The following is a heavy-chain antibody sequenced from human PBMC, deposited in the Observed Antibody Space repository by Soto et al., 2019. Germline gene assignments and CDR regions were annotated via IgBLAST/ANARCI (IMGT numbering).Heavy chain of an antibody. CDR2: IYYSGST. J-gene: IGHJ6*02. Sequence: QVQLQESGPGLVKPSQTLSLTCTVSGGSISSGGYYWSWIRQHPGKGLELIGYIYYSGSTYYNPSLKSRVTISVDTSKNQLSLKLSSVTAADTAVYYCARGGIVGTTSYYYYGMDVWGQGTTVTVSS. V-gene: IGHV4-31*03. CDR3: ARGGIVGTTSYYYYGMDV. CDR1: GGSISSGGYY. D-gene: IGHD1-26*01.